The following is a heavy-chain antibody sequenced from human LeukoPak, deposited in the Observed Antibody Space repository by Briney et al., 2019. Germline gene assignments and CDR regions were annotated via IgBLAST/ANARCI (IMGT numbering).Heavy chain of an antibody. V-gene: IGHV3-23*01. J-gene: IGHJ4*02. CDR3: AKGSASVRPYFFDH. D-gene: IGHD3-9*01. CDR2: ISGRGGST. Sequence: PGGSLRLSCAGSEFTSSSYAMSWVRQAPGKGLEWVSAISGRGGSTYHADSVKGRFTISRDNSKNTLYLQMNSLRAEDTAVYFCAKGSASVRPYFFDHWGQGTLVTVSS. CDR1: EFTSSSYA.